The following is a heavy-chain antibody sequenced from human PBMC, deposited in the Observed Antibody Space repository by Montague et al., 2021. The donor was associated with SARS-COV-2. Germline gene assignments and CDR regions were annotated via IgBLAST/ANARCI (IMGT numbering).Heavy chain of an antibody. CDR3: ARIDSSSWPNFDY. D-gene: IGHD6-13*01. CDR2: XGWDDDK. CDR1: GFSLSTSGMC. J-gene: IGHJ4*02. V-gene: IGHV2-70*01. Sequence: PALVKPTQTLTLTCTFSGFSLSTSGMCVSWIRQPPGKALEWLALXGWDDDKYYSTSLKTRLTISKDTSKNQVVLTMTNMDPVDTATYYCARIDSSSWPNFDYWGQGTLVTVSS.